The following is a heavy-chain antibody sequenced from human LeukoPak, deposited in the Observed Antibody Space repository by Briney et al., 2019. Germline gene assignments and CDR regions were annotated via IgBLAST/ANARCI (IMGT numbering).Heavy chain of an antibody. V-gene: IGHV1-69*05. CDR1: GGTFSSYA. CDR3: ASAWMEAATPGNWFDP. CDR2: IIPIFGTA. Sequence: SVKVSCKASGGTFSSYAISWVRQAPGQGLEWMGGIIPIFGTANYAQKFQGRVTITTDESTSAAYMELSSLRSEDTAVYYCASAWMEAATPGNWFDPWGQGTLVTVSS. D-gene: IGHD2-15*01. J-gene: IGHJ5*02.